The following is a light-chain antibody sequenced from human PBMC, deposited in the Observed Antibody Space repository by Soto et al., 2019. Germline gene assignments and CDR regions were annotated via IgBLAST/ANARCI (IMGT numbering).Light chain of an antibody. Sequence: DVQMTQSPSTVSASLGDRVTITCRASQNVDDSLAWYQQRPGKAPKLLIYDASILQSGVPSRFSGSGFGIEFTLTINGLQPDDFAVYFCQHFHTKPITFGQGTRLDIK. J-gene: IGKJ5*01. V-gene: IGKV1-5*01. CDR2: DAS. CDR1: QNVDDS. CDR3: QHFHTKPIT.